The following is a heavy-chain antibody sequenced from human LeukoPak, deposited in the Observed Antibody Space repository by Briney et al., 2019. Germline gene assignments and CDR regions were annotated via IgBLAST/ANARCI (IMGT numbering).Heavy chain of an antibody. J-gene: IGHJ6*04. Sequence: GGSLRLSCAASGFTFSSYAMSWVRQAPGKGLEWVSAISGSGGSTYYADSVKGRFTISRDNSKNTLYLQMNSLRAEDTAVYYCAKYHITMVRGVNFYYDMDVWGKGTTVTVSS. CDR2: ISGSGGST. D-gene: IGHD3-10*01. CDR1: GFTFSSYA. V-gene: IGHV3-23*01. CDR3: AKYHITMVRGVNFYYDMDV.